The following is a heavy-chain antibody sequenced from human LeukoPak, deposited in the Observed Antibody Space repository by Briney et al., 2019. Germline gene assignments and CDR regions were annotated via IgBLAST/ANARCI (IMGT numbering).Heavy chain of an antibody. J-gene: IGHJ4*02. CDR2: MNPNSGNT. CDR3: ARGRYYYDTTTYTLDY. D-gene: IGHD3-22*01. CDR1: GYTFTSYD. Sequence: ASVKVSCKASGYTFTSYDINWGRQATGQGLEWRGWMNPNSGNTGYAQKFQGRVTMTRNTSISTAYMELSSLRSEDTAVYYCARGRYYYDTTTYTLDYWGQGSLVTVSS. V-gene: IGHV1-8*01.